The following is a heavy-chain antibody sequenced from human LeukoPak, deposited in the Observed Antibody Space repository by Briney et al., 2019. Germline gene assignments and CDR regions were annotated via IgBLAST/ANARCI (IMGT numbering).Heavy chain of an antibody. CDR1: GFTFSDYD. J-gene: IGHJ4*02. V-gene: IGHV3-13*01. CDR3: ARVAKERVGGVYYFDY. Sequence: GGSLRLSCAASGFTFSDYDMNWVRQATGKGLEWVSAIGTAGDTYYTGSVKGRFTISRENAKNSLYLQMNSLRAGDTAVYYCARVAKERVGGVYYFDYWGQGTLVTVSS. D-gene: IGHD1-1*01. CDR2: IGTAGDT.